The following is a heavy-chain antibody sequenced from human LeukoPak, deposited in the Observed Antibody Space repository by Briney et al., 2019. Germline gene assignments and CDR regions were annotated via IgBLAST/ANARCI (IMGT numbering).Heavy chain of an antibody. Sequence: GGSLRLSCAASGFTFDDYAMHWVRQAPGKGLEWVSSISSSGSYIYYADSVKGRFTISRDNAKNSLYLQMNSLRAEDTAVYYCARDIGEWFGERWAFDDYWGQGTLVTVSS. CDR2: ISSSGSYI. V-gene: IGHV3-21*01. CDR3: ARDIGEWFGERWAFDDY. CDR1: GFTFDDYA. D-gene: IGHD3-10*01. J-gene: IGHJ4*02.